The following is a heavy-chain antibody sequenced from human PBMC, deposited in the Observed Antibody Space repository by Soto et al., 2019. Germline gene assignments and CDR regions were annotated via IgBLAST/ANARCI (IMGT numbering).Heavy chain of an antibody. CDR1: GFTFSDYY. D-gene: IGHD4-17*01. Sequence: QVQLVESGGGLVKPGGSLRLSCAASGFTFSDYYMSWIRQAPGKGLEWVSYISNSSSYTNYADSVKGRFTISRDNAKNSLYLQMNSLRAEDTAVYYCARDPTSYGDYDYWGQGTLVTVSS. J-gene: IGHJ4*02. CDR3: ARDPTSYGDYDY. V-gene: IGHV3-11*05. CDR2: ISNSSSYT.